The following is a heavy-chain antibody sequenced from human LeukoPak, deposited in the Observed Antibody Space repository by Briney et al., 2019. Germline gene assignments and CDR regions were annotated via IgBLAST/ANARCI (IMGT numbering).Heavy chain of an antibody. D-gene: IGHD4-17*01. CDR2: IIPILGIA. CDR1: GGTFSSYA. J-gene: IGHJ6*02. Sequence: ASVKVSCKASGGTFSSYAISWVRQAPGQGLEWMGRIIPILGIANYAQKFQGRVTITADKSTSTAYMELSSLRSEDTAVYYCARAGDDGDYPIGGYYYYYGMDVWGQGTTVTVSS. V-gene: IGHV1-69*04. CDR3: ARAGDDGDYPIGGYYYYYGMDV.